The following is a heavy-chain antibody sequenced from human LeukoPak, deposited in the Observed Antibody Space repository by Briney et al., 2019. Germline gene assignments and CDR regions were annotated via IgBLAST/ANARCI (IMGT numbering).Heavy chain of an antibody. Sequence: GGSLRLSCAASGFTVSSNYMSWVRQAPGKGLEWVSVIYSGGSTYYADSVKGRFTISRDNSKNTLYLQMNSPRAEDTAVYYCARDCGYSSGWYTQFDYWGQGTLVTVSS. J-gene: IGHJ4*02. CDR2: IYSGGST. CDR3: ARDCGYSSGWYTQFDY. V-gene: IGHV3-66*02. CDR1: GFTVSSNY. D-gene: IGHD6-19*01.